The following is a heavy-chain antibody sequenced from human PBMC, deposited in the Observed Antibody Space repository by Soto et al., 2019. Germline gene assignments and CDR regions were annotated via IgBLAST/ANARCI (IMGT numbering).Heavy chain of an antibody. J-gene: IGHJ6*03. Sequence: PGGSLRLSCAASGFTFSSYAMSWVRQAPGKGLEWVSAISGSGGSTYYADSVKGRFTISRDNSKNTLYLQMNSLRAEDTAVYHCAKSSTVTDYYYYYYMDVWGKGTTVTVSS. CDR1: GFTFSSYA. V-gene: IGHV3-23*01. CDR2: ISGSGGST. D-gene: IGHD4-17*01. CDR3: AKSSTVTDYYYYYYMDV.